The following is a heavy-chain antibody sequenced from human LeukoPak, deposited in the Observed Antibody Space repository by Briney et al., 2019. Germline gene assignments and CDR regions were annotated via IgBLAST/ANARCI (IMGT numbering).Heavy chain of an antibody. CDR2: MSSSSSYT. V-gene: IGHV3-11*06. Sequence: GGSLRLSCAASGFTFSDYYMSWIRQAPGKGLEWVSYMSSSSSYTNYADSVKGRFTISRDNAKNSLYLQMNSLRAEDTAVYYCARVQVPAAYDYWGQGTLVTVSS. D-gene: IGHD2-2*01. CDR3: ARVQVPAAYDY. J-gene: IGHJ4*02. CDR1: GFTFSDYY.